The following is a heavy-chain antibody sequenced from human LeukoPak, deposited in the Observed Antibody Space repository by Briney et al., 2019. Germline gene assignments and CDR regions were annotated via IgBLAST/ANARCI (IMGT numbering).Heavy chain of an antibody. V-gene: IGHV3-20*04. J-gene: IGHJ4*02. CDR1: GFTLDDYG. D-gene: IGHD3-10*01. CDR2: INWNGGSR. CDR3: ARHHATRFGESPWLCDS. Sequence: GGSVRLSCAASGFTLDDYGMSWVRHAPGKGREGVSGINWNGGSRVYADSVKGRFTISRDNAKNCLYMQMNSLRGEDPALYSCARHHATRFGESPWLCDSWGQGTLVTVSS.